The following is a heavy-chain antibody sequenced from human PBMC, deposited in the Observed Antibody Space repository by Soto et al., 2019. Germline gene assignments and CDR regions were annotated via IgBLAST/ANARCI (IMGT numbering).Heavy chain of an antibody. Sequence: GASVKVSCKASGDTFSSHALSWVRQAPGQGLEWMGWINPNSGGTKYSQKFQDRVTMTRDTSMSTAHMELSRLRSDDTAVYYCAVSGGNYGQRFDYCGQGTLVTVSS. V-gene: IGHV1-2*02. J-gene: IGHJ4*02. CDR3: AVSGGNYGQRFDY. CDR1: GDTFSSHA. CDR2: INPNSGGT. D-gene: IGHD1-26*01.